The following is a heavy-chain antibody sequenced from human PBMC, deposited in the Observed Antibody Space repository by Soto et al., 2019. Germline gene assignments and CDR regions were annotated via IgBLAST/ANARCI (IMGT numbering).Heavy chain of an antibody. CDR3: ARGIAADIHYYFDY. V-gene: IGHV4-39*01. CDR2: IYYSGST. CDR1: GGSISSSSYY. Sequence: SETLSHTCTVSGGSISSSSYYWGWIRQPPGKGLEWIGSIYYSGSTYYNTSLKSRVTISVDTSKNQFSLKLSSVTAADTAVYYCARGIAADIHYYFDYWGQGTLVTVSS. D-gene: IGHD6-13*01. J-gene: IGHJ4*02.